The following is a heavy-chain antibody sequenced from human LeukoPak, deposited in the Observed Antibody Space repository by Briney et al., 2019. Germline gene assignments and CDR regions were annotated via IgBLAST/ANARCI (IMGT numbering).Heavy chain of an antibody. D-gene: IGHD2-2*02. V-gene: IGHV3-9*01. J-gene: IGHJ6*03. Sequence: PGGSLRLSCAASGFTFDDYAMHWVRQAPGKGLEWVSGISWNSGSIGYADSVKGRFTISRDNAKNSLSLQMNSLRPEDTALYYCVRLRCSSTNCHTLYYYYMDVWGKGTTVTVSS. CDR1: GFTFDDYA. CDR2: ISWNSGSI. CDR3: VRLRCSSTNCHTLYYYYMDV.